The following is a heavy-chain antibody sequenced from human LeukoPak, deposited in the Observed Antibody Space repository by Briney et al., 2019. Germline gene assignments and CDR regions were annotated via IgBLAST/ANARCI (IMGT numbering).Heavy chain of an antibody. CDR3: ARAYYCSSTSCYDSRWFDL. V-gene: IGHV4-30-4*01. Sequence: PSQTLSLTCTVSGGSISSGDYYWSWIRQPPGKGLEWIGYIYYSGSTYYNPSLKSRVTISVDTSKNQFSLKLSSVTAADTAVYYCARAYYCSSTSCYDSRWFDLWGQGTLVTVSS. J-gene: IGHJ5*02. D-gene: IGHD2-2*01. CDR2: IYYSGST. CDR1: GGSISSGDYY.